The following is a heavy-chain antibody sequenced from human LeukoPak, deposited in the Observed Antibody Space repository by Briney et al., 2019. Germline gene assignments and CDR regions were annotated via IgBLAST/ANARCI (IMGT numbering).Heavy chain of an antibody. J-gene: IGHJ4*02. Sequence: GASVKVSCKASGYTFTGYYIHWVRQAPGQGLEWMGWINPNSGGTNYAQKFQDRVTITRDRSMSTAYMELSSLRSEDTAMYYCATGSSGTLDYWGQGTLVTVSS. V-gene: IGHV1-2*02. CDR3: ATGSSGTLDY. D-gene: IGHD3-22*01. CDR2: INPNSGGT. CDR1: GYTFTGYY.